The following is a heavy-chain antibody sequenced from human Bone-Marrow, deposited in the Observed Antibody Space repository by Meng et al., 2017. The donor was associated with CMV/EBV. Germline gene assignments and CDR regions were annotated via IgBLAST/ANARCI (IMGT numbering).Heavy chain of an antibody. CDR1: GFTFSSYA. J-gene: IGHJ4*02. CDR2: ISGSGGST. V-gene: IGHV3-23*01. CDR3: ARGPRFGELVD. Sequence: GESLKISCAASGFTFSSYAMSWVRQAPGKGLEWVSAISGSGGSTYYADSVKGRFTISRDNSKNTLYLQMNSLRAEDTAVYYWARGPRFGELVDWWQGTLVTVSS. D-gene: IGHD3-10*01.